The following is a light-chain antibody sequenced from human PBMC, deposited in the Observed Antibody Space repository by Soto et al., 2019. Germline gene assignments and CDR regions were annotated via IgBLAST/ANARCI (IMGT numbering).Light chain of an antibody. CDR1: QSVSNN. Sequence: ILMTQSPATLSVSPGERATLSCRASQSVSNNLAWYQQKSGQAPRLLIYDASTRATGIPARFSGSGSGTEFTLTISGLQSEDFAVYYCQQYNNWPPWKFGQGTKVEIK. V-gene: IGKV3-15*01. CDR2: DAS. J-gene: IGKJ1*01. CDR3: QQYNNWPPWK.